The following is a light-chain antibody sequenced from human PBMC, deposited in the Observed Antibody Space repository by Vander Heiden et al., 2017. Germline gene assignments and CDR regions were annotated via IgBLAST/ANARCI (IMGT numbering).Light chain of an antibody. CDR1: QSVSSSY. Sequence: EIVLTQSPGPLSLSPGERATLSCRASQSVSSSYLAWYQQKPGQAPRLHSYGACSRATGIPDRFSGSGSGTDFTLTISRLEPEDFEVYYCQQYGSSPWTFGQGTKVEIK. CDR2: GAC. V-gene: IGKV3-20*01. J-gene: IGKJ1*01. CDR3: QQYGSSPWT.